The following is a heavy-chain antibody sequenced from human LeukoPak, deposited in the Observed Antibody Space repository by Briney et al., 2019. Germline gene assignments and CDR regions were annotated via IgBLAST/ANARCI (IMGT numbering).Heavy chain of an antibody. J-gene: IGHJ4*02. CDR3: ASGITIFGVALDY. CDR1: GFTFNSYG. Sequence: PGGSLRLSCVASGFTFNSYGMHWVRQTPGKGLEWVAIIWYDGNNKFYADSVRGRFTISRDNSKNTLYPQMNSLRAEDTAVYYCASGITIFGVALDYWGQGTLVTVSS. V-gene: IGHV3-33*01. D-gene: IGHD3-3*01. CDR2: IWYDGNNK.